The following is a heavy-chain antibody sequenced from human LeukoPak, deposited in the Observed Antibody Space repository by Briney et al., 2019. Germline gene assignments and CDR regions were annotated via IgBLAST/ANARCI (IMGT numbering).Heavy chain of an antibody. CDR2: IFPSGGST. CDR1: GHSFTSYY. J-gene: IGHJ4*02. Sequence: ASVKVSCKASGHSFTSYYMHWVRQAPGQGLEWMGIIFPSGGSTSYAQKFQGRVTMTRDTSTSTVYMELSSLRSEDTAVYFCAREEDGGTFDYWGQGTLVTVSS. D-gene: IGHD3-16*01. V-gene: IGHV1-46*01. CDR3: AREEDGGTFDY.